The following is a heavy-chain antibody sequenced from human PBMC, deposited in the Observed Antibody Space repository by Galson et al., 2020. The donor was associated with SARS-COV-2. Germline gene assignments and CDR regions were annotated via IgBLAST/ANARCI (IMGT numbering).Heavy chain of an antibody. V-gene: IGHV1-2*02. J-gene: IGHJ6*02. Sequence: ASVKLSCKASGYTFTGYYMHWVRQAPGKGLEWMGWINPNSGGTNYAQKFQGRVTMTRDTSISTAYMELSRLRSDDTAVYYCARGGVSYYYGMDVWGQGTTVTVSS. CDR1: GYTFTGYY. D-gene: IGHD2-8*02. CDR3: ARGGVSYYYGMDV. CDR2: INPNSGGT.